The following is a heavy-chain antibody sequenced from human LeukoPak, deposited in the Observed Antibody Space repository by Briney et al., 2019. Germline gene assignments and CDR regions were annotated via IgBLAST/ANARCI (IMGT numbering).Heavy chain of an antibody. Sequence: GGSLRLSCAASGFTFTGYWMHWVRQAPGKGLMWVSRISSDGSGTTYADSVQGRFTISRDNAKNTLYLQMNSLRAEDTAVYYCVRAKGGNSYYFDYWGQGTLVTVSS. CDR3: VRAKGGNSYYFDY. CDR2: ISSDGSGT. J-gene: IGHJ4*02. V-gene: IGHV3-74*01. CDR1: GFTFTGYW. D-gene: IGHD4-23*01.